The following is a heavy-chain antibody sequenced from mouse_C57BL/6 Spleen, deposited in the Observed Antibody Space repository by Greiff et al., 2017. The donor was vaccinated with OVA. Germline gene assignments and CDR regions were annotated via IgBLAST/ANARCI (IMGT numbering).Heavy chain of an antibody. CDR2: ISNGGGST. CDR3: ARHETGYFDY. CDR1: GFTFSDYY. Sequence: EVHLVESGGGLVQPGGSLKLSCAASGFTFSDYYMYWVRQTPEKRLEWVAYISNGGGSTYYPDTVKGRFTISRDNAKNTLYLQMSRLKSEDTAMYYCARHETGYFDYWGQGTTLTVSS. V-gene: IGHV5-12*01. J-gene: IGHJ2*01.